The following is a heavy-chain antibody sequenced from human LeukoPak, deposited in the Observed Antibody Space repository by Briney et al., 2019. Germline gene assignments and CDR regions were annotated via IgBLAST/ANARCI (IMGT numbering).Heavy chain of an antibody. J-gene: IGHJ6*02. CDR1: GFTFSSYA. D-gene: IGHD4-17*01. V-gene: IGHV3-30-3*01. CDR2: ISYDGSNK. Sequence: PGRSLRLSCAASGFTFSSYAMHWVRQAPGKGLEWVAVISYDGSNKYYADSVKGQFTISRDNSKNTLYLQMNSLRAEDTAVYYCARANEAVTTWRYYYGMDVWGQGTTVTVSS. CDR3: ARANEAVTTWRYYYGMDV.